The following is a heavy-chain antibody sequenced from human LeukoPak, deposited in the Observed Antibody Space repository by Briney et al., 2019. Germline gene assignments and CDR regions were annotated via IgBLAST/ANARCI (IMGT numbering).Heavy chain of an antibody. CDR1: GFPFSCSG. D-gene: IGHD1-26*01. V-gene: IGHV3-33*01. CDR3: ARDYDSGSYYY. J-gene: IGHJ4*02. CDR2: IWYDGSNK. Sequence: GSLRLSCGASGFPFSCSGMHWVRQAPGKGLEWVAVIWYDGSNKYYADSVKGRFTISRDNSKNTLYLQMNSLRAEDTAVYYCARDYDSGSYYYWGQGTLVTVSS.